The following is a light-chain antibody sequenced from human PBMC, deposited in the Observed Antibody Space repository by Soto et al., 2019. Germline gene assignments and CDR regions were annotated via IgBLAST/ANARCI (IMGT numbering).Light chain of an antibody. CDR1: QSVTSPF. CDR2: SKS. V-gene: IGKV3-20*01. J-gene: IGKJ1*01. CDR3: QKYGSSPRT. Sequence: EIVLTQSPGTLSLSPGDSATPSCRASQSVTSPFLAWYQQKPGQPPRLLIYSKSGRATGIPDRLSGSGSGTDLNLTISRLEPEDSAVYYCQKYGSSPRTCGQGTKVDIK.